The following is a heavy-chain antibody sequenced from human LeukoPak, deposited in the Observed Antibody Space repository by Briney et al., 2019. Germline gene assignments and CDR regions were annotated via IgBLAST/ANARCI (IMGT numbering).Heavy chain of an antibody. J-gene: IGHJ4*02. CDR1: GYSFTTYG. CDR2: INTNTGNP. V-gene: IGHV7-4-1*02. Sequence: ASVKVSCKASGYSFTTYGISWVRQAPGQGLEWMGWINTNTGNPTYAQGFTGRFVFSLDTSVSTAYLQISSLKAEDTAVYYCVRDGLERSSWYPPLDYWGQGTLVTVSS. CDR3: VRDGLERSSWYPPLDY. D-gene: IGHD6-13*01.